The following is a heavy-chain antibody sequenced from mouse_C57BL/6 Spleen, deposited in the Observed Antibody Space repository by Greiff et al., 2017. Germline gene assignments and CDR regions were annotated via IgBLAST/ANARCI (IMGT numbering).Heavy chain of an antibody. CDR1: GFSLTSYG. CDR2: IWSDGST. Sequence: VQVVESGPGLVAPAQSLSITCTVSGFSLTSYGVHWVRQTPGKGLEWLVVIWSDGSTTYNSALNSRLSISKDNSKTQVFLKMNSLQTDDTAMYYCARHGYYYAMDYWGQGTSVTVSS. V-gene: IGHV2-6-1*01. CDR3: ARHGYYYAMDY. D-gene: IGHD2-2*01. J-gene: IGHJ4*01.